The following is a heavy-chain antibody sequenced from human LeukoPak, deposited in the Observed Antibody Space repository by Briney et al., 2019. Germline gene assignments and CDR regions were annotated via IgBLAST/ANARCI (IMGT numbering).Heavy chain of an antibody. D-gene: IGHD3-9*01. CDR2: INHSGST. CDR1: GGSFSGYY. J-gene: IGHJ6*03. CDR3: ARDGPYYDILTGYLGYYYYYYMDV. V-gene: IGHV4-34*01. Sequence: KPSETLSLTCAVYGGSFSGYYWSWIRQPPGKGLEWIGEINHSGSTNYNPSLKSRVTMSVDTSKNQFSLKLSSVTAADTAVYYCARDGPYYDILTGYLGYYYYYYMDVWGKGTTVTISS.